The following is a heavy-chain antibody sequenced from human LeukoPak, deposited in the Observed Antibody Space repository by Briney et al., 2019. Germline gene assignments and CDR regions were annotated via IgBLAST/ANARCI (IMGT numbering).Heavy chain of an antibody. D-gene: IGHD2-2*01. CDR3: ARDGCSSTSCYFDP. J-gene: IGHJ5*02. Sequence: GGSLRLSCAASGFTFSSYSMNWVRQAPGKGLEWVSYIGSSSSTIYYADSVKGRFTISRDNAKNSLYLQMNSLRAEDTAVYYCARDGCSSTSCYFDPWGQGTLVTVSS. V-gene: IGHV3-48*01. CDR2: IGSSSSTI. CDR1: GFTFSSYS.